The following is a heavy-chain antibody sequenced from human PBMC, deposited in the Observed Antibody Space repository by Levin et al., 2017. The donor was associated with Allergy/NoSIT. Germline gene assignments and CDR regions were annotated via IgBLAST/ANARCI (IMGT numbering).Heavy chain of an antibody. V-gene: IGHV3-9*01. Sequence: PGGSLRLSCAASGFTFKEYAMHWVRQVSGKGLEWVSGITWNSGNVDYADSVKGRFTISRDNAKNSLYLQMNSLRAEDTALYFCAKGSRWSSGYLESWGQGILVTVSS. CDR1: GFTFKEYA. CDR3: AKGSRWSSGYLES. CDR2: ITWNSGNV. J-gene: IGHJ4*02. D-gene: IGHD2-15*01.